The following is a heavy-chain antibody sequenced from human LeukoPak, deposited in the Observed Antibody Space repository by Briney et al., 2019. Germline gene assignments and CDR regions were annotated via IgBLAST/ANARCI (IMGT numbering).Heavy chain of an antibody. Sequence: GGSLRLSCTASGFTFGDYAMSWVRQAPGKGLEWVGFIRSKAYGGTTEYAASVKGRFTISRDDSKSIAYLQMNSLKTEDTAVYYCTRSTFVVVVAAKELDLFDYWGQGTLVTVSS. CDR1: GFTFGDYA. D-gene: IGHD2-15*01. V-gene: IGHV3-49*04. J-gene: IGHJ4*02. CDR2: IRSKAYGGTT. CDR3: TRSTFVVVVAAKELDLFDY.